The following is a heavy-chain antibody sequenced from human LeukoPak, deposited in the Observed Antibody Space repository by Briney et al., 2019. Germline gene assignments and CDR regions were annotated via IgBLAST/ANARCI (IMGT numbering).Heavy chain of an antibody. V-gene: IGHV3-7*01. Sequence: GGSLRLSCAASGFTFSSYWMSWVRQAPGKGLEWVANIKQDGSEKYCVDSVKGRFTISRDNAKNSLYLQMNSLRAEDTAVYYCARHDHYSGGSCVYWGQGTLVTVSS. J-gene: IGHJ4*02. CDR1: GFTFSSYW. CDR2: IKQDGSEK. CDR3: ARHDHYSGGSCVY. D-gene: IGHD2-15*01.